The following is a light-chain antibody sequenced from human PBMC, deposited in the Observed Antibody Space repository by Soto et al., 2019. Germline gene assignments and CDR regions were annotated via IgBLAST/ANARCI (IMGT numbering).Light chain of an antibody. CDR1: QSLLHSNGYNY. CDR2: LGS. CDR3: MQSLQAPPFT. Sequence: DTVVSQSPLSLPVSPGEPASISCRSSQSLLHSNGYNYLEWYVQKPGQSPQLLVYLGSTRASVVPDRFSGSGSGTDFTLKISRVEADDVGVYYCMQSLQAPPFTFGQGTKREI. V-gene: IGKV2-28*01. J-gene: IGKJ2*01.